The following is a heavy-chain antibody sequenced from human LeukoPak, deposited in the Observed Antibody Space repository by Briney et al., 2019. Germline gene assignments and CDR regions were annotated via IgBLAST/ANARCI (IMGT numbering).Heavy chain of an antibody. CDR3: ARKGYYYDTRGYYFDY. D-gene: IGHD3-22*01. CDR1: GFTFSSYA. J-gene: IGHJ4*02. CDR2: ISGSGGST. Sequence: GGSLRLSCAASGFTFSSYAMSWVRQAPGKGLEWVSAISGSGGSTYYADSVKGRFTISRDNAKNSLHLQMNSLRAEDTAVDYCARKGYYYDTRGYYFDYWGQGTLVTVSS. V-gene: IGHV3-23*01.